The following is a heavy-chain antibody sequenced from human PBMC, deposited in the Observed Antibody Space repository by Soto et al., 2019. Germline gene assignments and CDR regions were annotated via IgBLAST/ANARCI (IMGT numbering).Heavy chain of an antibody. J-gene: IGHJ2*01. V-gene: IGHV3-23*01. D-gene: IGHD4-17*01. CDR1: GFTFSSYA. CDR2: ISGSGSST. CDR3: AKRTVGWYFDL. Sequence: EVQLLESGGGLVQPGGSLRLSCAASGFTFSSYAMNWVRQAPGKGLEWVSVISGSGSSTYYADAVKGRFTISRDNSKNTLYLQMKRLRAEDKAVYYCAKRTVGWYFDLWSRGTLVTVSS.